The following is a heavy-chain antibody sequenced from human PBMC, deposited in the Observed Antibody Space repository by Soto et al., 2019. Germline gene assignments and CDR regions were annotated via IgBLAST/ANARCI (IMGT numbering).Heavy chain of an antibody. CDR1: GFTSSNYA. V-gene: IGHV3-64*01. J-gene: IGHJ4*02. CDR3: ASSRDGYSFDY. D-gene: IGHD4-4*01. Sequence: EVQLVESGGGLVQPGGSLRLSCAASGFTSSNYAMHWVRQAPGKGLEYVSTISSNGGSTYYASSVKGRFTISRDNSKSTLYLQMGSLRAEDMAVHYCASSRDGYSFDYWGQGTLVTVSS. CDR2: ISSNGGST.